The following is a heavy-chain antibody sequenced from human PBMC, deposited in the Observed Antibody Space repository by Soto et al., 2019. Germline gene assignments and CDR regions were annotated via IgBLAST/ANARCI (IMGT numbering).Heavy chain of an antibody. D-gene: IGHD3-22*01. V-gene: IGHV3-74*01. CDR1: GFTFSSYW. CDR2: INSDGSRT. CDR3: ARGDGDYYDGNGYLGRH. Sequence: EVQLVESGGGIVQPGGSLRLSCAASGFTFSSYWMHWVRQAPGKGLVWVSRINSDGSRTSYADSAKGRFTISRDNAKNTVYLQMNSLRAEGTAVYYCARGDGDYYDGNGYLGRHWGQGTLVTVSS. J-gene: IGHJ4*02.